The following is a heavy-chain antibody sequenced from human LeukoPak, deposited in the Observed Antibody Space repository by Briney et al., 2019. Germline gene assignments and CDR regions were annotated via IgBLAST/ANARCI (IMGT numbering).Heavy chain of an antibody. Sequence: GGSLRLSCAASGFTFSSYEMNWVRQAPGKGLEWVSYISSSGSTIYYADSVKGRLTISRDNAKNSLYLQMNSLRAEDTAVYYCARGSQAYYYDSSGYSLPKGYFQHWGQGTLVTVSS. V-gene: IGHV3-48*03. D-gene: IGHD3-22*01. CDR2: ISSSGSTI. CDR1: GFTFSSYE. J-gene: IGHJ1*01. CDR3: ARGSQAYYYDSSGYSLPKGYFQH.